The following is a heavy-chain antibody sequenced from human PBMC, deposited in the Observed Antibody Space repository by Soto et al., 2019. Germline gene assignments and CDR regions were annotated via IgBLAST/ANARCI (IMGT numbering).Heavy chain of an antibody. CDR3: AKDRSTMVRGVILYFDY. V-gene: IGHV3-23*01. J-gene: IGHJ4*02. D-gene: IGHD3-10*01. CDR1: GFTFSSYA. Sequence: EVQLLESGGGLVQPGGSLRLSCAASGFTFSSYAMSWVRQAPGKGLEWVSAISGSGGSTYYADSAKGRFTISRDNSKNTLYLQMNSLRAEDTAVYYCAKDRSTMVRGVILYFDYWGQGTLVTVSS. CDR2: ISGSGGST.